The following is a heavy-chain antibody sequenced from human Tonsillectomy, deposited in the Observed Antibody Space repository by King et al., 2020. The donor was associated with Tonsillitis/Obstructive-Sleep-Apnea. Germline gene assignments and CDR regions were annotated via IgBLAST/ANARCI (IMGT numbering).Heavy chain of an antibody. CDR1: GFVFRTDW. CDR3: ARDVRGGHLDY. CDR2: IEQNAIEK. J-gene: IGHJ4*02. D-gene: IGHD3-10*02. V-gene: IGHV3-7*01. Sequence: VQLVESGGGLVQPGGSLRLSCRASGFVFRTDWMAWVRQPPGKGLEWVANIEQNAIEKNYVDSVKGRFTISRDNSKNSLSLQMNSLRDEDTAVYFCARDVRGGHLDYWGQGTLVTVSS.